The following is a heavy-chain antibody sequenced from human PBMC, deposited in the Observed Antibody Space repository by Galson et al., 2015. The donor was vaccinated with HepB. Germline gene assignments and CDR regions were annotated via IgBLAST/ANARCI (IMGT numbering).Heavy chain of an antibody. Sequence: LRLSCAASGFTFDDYGMSWVRQAPGKGLEGVSGINWNGGSTGYADSVKGRFTISRDNAKNSLYPQMNSLRAEDTALYYCARTKWLSAPADYWGQGTLVTVSS. J-gene: IGHJ4*02. CDR3: ARTKWLSAPADY. V-gene: IGHV3-20*04. CDR1: GFTFDDYG. CDR2: INWNGGST. D-gene: IGHD3-22*01.